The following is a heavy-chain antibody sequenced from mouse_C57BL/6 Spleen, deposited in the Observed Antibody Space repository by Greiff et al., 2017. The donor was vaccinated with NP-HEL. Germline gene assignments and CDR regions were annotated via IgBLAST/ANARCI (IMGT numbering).Heavy chain of an antibody. CDR2: ISSGGDYI. CDR1: GFTFSSYA. Sequence: EVKLQESGEGLVKPGGSLKLSCAASGFTFSSYAMSWVRQTPEKRLEWVAYISSGGDYIYYADTVKGRFTISRDNARNTLYLQMSSLKSEDTAMYYCTRDDYGDMFAYWGQGTLVTVSA. V-gene: IGHV5-9-1*02. D-gene: IGHD2-4*01. CDR3: TRDDYGDMFAY. J-gene: IGHJ3*01.